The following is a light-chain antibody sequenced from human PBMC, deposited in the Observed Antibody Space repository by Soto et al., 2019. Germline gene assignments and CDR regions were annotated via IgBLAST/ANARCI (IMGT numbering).Light chain of an antibody. CDR3: QQYVSKTT. CDR2: DAS. Sequence: EIVLTQSPVTLSLSPGQRATLSCRASVMISTYVAWYQQKPGQAPRLLIYDASNRATGVPARFSGSGSGTDFTLTISALEPEDFAVYYCQQYVSKTTFGPGTKVDIK. V-gene: IGKV3-11*01. J-gene: IGKJ3*01. CDR1: VMISTY.